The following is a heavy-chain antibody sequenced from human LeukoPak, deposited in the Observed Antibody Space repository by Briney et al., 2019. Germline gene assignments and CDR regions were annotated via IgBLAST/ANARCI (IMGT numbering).Heavy chain of an antibody. CDR2: IKQDGSEK. CDR1: GFTFSSYW. J-gene: IGHJ4*02. V-gene: IGHV3-7*01. CDR3: ARDPGDYYDSSGYYYLDY. D-gene: IGHD3-22*01. Sequence: PGGSLRLSCAASGFTFSSYWMSWVRQAPGKGLEWVANIKQDGSEKYYVDSVKGRFTISRDNAKNSLYLQMNSLRAEDTAVYYCARDPGDYYDSSGYYYLDYWGQGTLVTVPS.